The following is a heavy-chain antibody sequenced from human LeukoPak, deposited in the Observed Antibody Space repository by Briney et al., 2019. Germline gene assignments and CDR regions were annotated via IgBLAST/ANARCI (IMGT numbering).Heavy chain of an antibody. CDR2: ISTSGHIT. D-gene: IGHD6-6*01. Sequence: GGSLRLSCAASGFTFNSYVMSWVRQAPGKGLEWVSAISTSGHITYYADSVKGRFTISRDNSKNTLFLQMNSLRVEDTAIYYCAKESISWYFDFWGQGTLVAVSS. CDR1: GFTFNSYV. J-gene: IGHJ4*02. CDR3: AKESISWYFDF. V-gene: IGHV3-23*01.